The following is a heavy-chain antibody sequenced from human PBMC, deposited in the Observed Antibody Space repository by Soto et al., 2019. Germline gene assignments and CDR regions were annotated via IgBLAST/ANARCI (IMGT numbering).Heavy chain of an antibody. J-gene: IGHJ6*01. D-gene: IGHD6-6*01. CDR2: IIPIFGTA. CDR3: ARCEYSSSSGYGTDYYYYGMDV. CDR1: GGTFSSYA. Sequence: SVKVSFKASGGTFSSYAISRVRQAPGQGLEWAGGIIPIFGTANYSQKFHGRVTITADKSTSTAYMELSSLRSEDTAVYYCARCEYSSSSGYGTDYYYYGMDVWGQGTTVTVSS. V-gene: IGHV1-69*06.